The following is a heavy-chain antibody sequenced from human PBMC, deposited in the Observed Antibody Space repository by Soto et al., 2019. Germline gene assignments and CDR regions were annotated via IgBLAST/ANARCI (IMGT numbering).Heavy chain of an antibody. CDR2: LSHTGSP. Sequence: SETLSLPWPLSGCSISSRSYYWGWVRQPTGTGLEWLGSLSHTGSPSYNPSLTHRVTISVDTSTNRLSLKLDSVSAAVTASYYCARLFWGITGTPGRRVGWFDPWGQGPLVSVPS. J-gene: IGHJ5*02. CDR3: ARLFWGITGTPGRRVGWFDP. D-gene: IGHD1-20*01. CDR1: GCSISSRSYY. V-gene: IGHV4-39*01.